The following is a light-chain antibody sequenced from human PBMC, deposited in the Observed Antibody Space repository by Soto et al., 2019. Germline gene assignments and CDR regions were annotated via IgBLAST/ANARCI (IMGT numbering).Light chain of an antibody. J-gene: IGKJ4*01. V-gene: IGKV3-20*01. CDR1: QSVSSSY. CDR2: GAS. CDR3: QQYGSSPALT. Sequence: EIVLTQSPGILSLSLGERATLSCRASQSVSSSYLAWYQQKPGQAPRLLIYGASSRATGIPDRFSGSGSGTDFTLTISRLEPEDFAVYYCQQYGSSPALTFGGGTKVDIK.